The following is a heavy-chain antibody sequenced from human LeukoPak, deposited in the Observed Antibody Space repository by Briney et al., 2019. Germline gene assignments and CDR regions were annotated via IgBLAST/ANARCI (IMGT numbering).Heavy chain of an antibody. CDR3: AKEVAGTLDY. Sequence: GGSLRLSCAASGFTFDDYAMHWVRHAPGKGLEWVSLISWDGGSTYYADSVKGRFTISRDNSKNSLYLQMNSLRAEDTALYYCAKEVAGTLDYWGQGTLVTVSS. V-gene: IGHV3-43D*03. CDR2: ISWDGGST. CDR1: GFTFDDYA. J-gene: IGHJ4*02. D-gene: IGHD6-19*01.